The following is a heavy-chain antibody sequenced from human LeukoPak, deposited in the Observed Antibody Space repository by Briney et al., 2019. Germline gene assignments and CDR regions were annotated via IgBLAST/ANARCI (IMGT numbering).Heavy chain of an antibody. Sequence: GGSLRLSCAASGFTFNSYWMNWVRQAPGKGREWVANINQDGSGTYYVDSVKGRFTVSRDSAKNSLYLQMNSLRADDTAVYYCVRDFNPAGSSSGWATCAHWGQGTLVTVSS. D-gene: IGHD6-19*01. CDR1: GFTFNSYW. CDR3: VRDFNPAGSSSGWATCAH. J-gene: IGHJ4*02. CDR2: INQDGSGT. V-gene: IGHV3-7*05.